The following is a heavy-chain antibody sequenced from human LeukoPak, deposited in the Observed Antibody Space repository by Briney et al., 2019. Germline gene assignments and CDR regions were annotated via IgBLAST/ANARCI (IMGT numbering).Heavy chain of an antibody. CDR3: AKDKREYSQSYYFDY. V-gene: IGHV3-30*02. CDR1: GFTFSSYG. CDR2: IRYDGSNK. D-gene: IGHD6-6*01. Sequence: GGSLRLSCAASGFTFSSYGMHWVRQAPGKGLEWVAFIRYDGSNKYYADSVKGRFTISRDNSKNTLYLQMNSLRAEDTAVYYCAKDKREYSQSYYFDYWGQGTLVTVSS. J-gene: IGHJ4*02.